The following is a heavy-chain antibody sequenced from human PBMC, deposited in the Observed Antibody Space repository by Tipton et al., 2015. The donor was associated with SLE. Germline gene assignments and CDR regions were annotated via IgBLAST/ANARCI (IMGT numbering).Heavy chain of an antibody. CDR1: GFTFSSYA. CDR3: ARGDFWSGYSD. Sequence: SGFTFSSYAMSWVRQAPGKGLEWVSAISGSGGSTYYADSVKGRFTISRDNSKNTLYLQMGSLRAEDMAVYYCARGDFWSGYSDWGQGTLVTVSS. V-gene: IGHV3-23*01. J-gene: IGHJ4*02. CDR2: ISGSGGST. D-gene: IGHD3-3*01.